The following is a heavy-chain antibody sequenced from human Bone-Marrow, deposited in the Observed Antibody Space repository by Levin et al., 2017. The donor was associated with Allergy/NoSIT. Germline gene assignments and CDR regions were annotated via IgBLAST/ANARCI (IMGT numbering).Heavy chain of an antibody. Sequence: GGSLRLSCAASGFTFSSYAMHLVRQAPGKGLEWVTVIYYDGSSKYYADSVKGRFTISRDNSRNTLYLQMNSLRAEDTAVYYCARDWNHHVLSASGMDVWGQGTTVIVSS. D-gene: IGHD3-10*01. CDR3: ARDWNHHVLSASGMDV. J-gene: IGHJ6*02. CDR1: GFTFSSYA. CDR2: IYYDGSSK. V-gene: IGHV3-33*01.